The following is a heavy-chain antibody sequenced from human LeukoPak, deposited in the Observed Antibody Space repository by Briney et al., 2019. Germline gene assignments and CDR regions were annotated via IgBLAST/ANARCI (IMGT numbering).Heavy chain of an antibody. Sequence: VASVKVSCKASGYTFTGYYMHWVRQAPGQGLEWMGWINPNSGGTNYAQKFQGRVTMTRDTSISTAYMELSRLRSDDTAVYYCASPLKVAPDGINAFDIWGQGTMVTVSS. V-gene: IGHV1-2*02. D-gene: IGHD1-14*01. CDR2: INPNSGGT. CDR3: ASPLKVAPDGINAFDI. J-gene: IGHJ3*02. CDR1: GYTFTGYY.